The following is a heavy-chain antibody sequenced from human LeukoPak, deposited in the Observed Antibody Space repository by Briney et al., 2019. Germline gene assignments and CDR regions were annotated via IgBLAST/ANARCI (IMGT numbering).Heavy chain of an antibody. CDR2: IKHDGSDK. J-gene: IGHJ3*02. D-gene: IGHD1-26*01. CDR1: GFTFSSYW. Sequence: GGSLRLSCAASGFTFSSYWMSWVRQAPGKGLEWVANIKHDGSDKYYVDSVKGRFTISRDNAENSLYLQMNSLRAEDTAVYYCARGGVGATTGWGNAFDIWGQGTMVTVSS. V-gene: IGHV3-7*02. CDR3: ARGGVGATTGWGNAFDI.